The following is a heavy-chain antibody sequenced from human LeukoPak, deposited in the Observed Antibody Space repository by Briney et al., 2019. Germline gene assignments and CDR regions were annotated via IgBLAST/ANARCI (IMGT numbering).Heavy chain of an antibody. D-gene: IGHD3-10*01. Sequence: PGGSLRLSCAASGFTFDDYAMHWVRQAPGKGLEWVSGISWNSGSIGYADSVKGRFTISRDNAKSSLYLQMNSLRAEDTALYYCAKAYLGSGTVDYWGQGTLVTVSS. J-gene: IGHJ4*02. CDR3: AKAYLGSGTVDY. V-gene: IGHV3-9*01. CDR2: ISWNSGSI. CDR1: GFTFDDYA.